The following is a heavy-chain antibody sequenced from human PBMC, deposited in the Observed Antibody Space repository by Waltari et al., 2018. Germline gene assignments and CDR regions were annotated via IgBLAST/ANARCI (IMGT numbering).Heavy chain of an antibody. CDR2: IIPSVGTA. Sequence: QVQLVQSGAEVKKPGSSVKVSCKASGGTFSSYAISWVRQAPGLGLAWMGRIIPSVGTAKYAQKFQGRVTITADKSTSTAYMELSSLRSEDTAVYYCASRGYSYGSPGGDYWGQGTLVTVSS. D-gene: IGHD5-18*01. CDR1: GGTFSSYA. CDR3: ASRGYSYGSPGGDY. V-gene: IGHV1-69*08. J-gene: IGHJ4*02.